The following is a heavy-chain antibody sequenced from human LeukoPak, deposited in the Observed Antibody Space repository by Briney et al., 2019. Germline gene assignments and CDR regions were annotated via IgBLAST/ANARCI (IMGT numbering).Heavy chain of an antibody. V-gene: IGHV4-59*01. CDR1: GGSISSYY. CDR3: ARDTGDSDAFDI. D-gene: IGHD2-21*02. Sequence: SETLSLTCTVSGGSISSYYWSWIRQPPGKGLEWIGYIDHTGSTNYNPSLNSRVTISRDTSKNHFSLELSSVTAADTAVYYCARDTGDSDAFDIWGQGTMVTVSS. CDR2: IDHTGST. J-gene: IGHJ3*02.